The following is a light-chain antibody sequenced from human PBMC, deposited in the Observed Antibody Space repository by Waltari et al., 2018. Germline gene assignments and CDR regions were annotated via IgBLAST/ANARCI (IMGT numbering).Light chain of an antibody. V-gene: IGLV2-14*01. CDR2: DVS. J-gene: IGLJ1*01. CDR1: SSAVGGYNY. CDR3: SSYTSSSTYV. Sequence: QSALTQPASVSGSPGQSITISCTGTSSAVGGYNYVSWYQQHPGKAPKLMIYDVSKRPSGVSNRFSGSKSGNTASLTISELQAEDEADYYCSSYTSSSTYVFGTGTKVTVL.